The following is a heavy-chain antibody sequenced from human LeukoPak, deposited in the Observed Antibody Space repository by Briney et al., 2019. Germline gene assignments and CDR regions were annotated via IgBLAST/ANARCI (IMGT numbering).Heavy chain of an antibody. Sequence: SETLSLTCTVSGGSISSYYWSWIRQPPGKGLEWIEYIYYSGSTNYNPSLKSRVTISVDTSKNQFSLKLSSVTAADTAVYYCARALPGIAAAGTFDYWGQGTLVTVSS. CDR3: ARALPGIAAAGTFDY. V-gene: IGHV4-59*01. CDR2: IYYSGST. D-gene: IGHD6-13*01. J-gene: IGHJ4*02. CDR1: GGSISSYY.